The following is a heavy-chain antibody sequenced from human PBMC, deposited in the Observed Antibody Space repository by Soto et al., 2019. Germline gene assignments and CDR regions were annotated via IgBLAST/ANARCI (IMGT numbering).Heavy chain of an antibody. CDR1: GGSFSGYY. V-gene: IGHV4-34*01. D-gene: IGHD1-7*01. CDR3: ARFLAPGTTSAAVDY. CDR2: INHRRST. Sequence: SETLSLTCAVYGGSFSGYYWSWIRQPPGKGLEWIGEINHRRSTNYNPSRKSRVTVSVDTSRNQFSLRMSSVTAADTAVYYCARFLAPGTTSAAVDYWGQGTLVTVSS. J-gene: IGHJ4*02.